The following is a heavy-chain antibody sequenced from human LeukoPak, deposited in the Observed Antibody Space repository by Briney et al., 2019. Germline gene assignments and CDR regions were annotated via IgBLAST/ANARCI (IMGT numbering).Heavy chain of an antibody. Sequence: ASVKVSCKASGYTFTGYYMHWVRQAPGQGLEWMGWVNPNSGGTNYAQKFQRRVTMTRDTSISTAYMKLSRLRSDDTAVYYCARVPCGGDCSLAFDIWGQGTMVTVSS. V-gene: IGHV1-2*02. CDR1: GYTFTGYY. CDR3: ARVPCGGDCSLAFDI. J-gene: IGHJ3*02. D-gene: IGHD2-21*02. CDR2: VNPNSGGT.